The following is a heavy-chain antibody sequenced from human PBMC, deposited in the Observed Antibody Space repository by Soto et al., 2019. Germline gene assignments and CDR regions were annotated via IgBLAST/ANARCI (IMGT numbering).Heavy chain of an antibody. D-gene: IGHD3-3*01. Sequence: SETLSLTCTVSGGSISSGGSYWGWIRQPPGKGLEWIGYIYYTGSTNYNPSLKGRVTMSVDTSRDQVSLRLRSVTRADTAVYYCARDQYDFRSGSYYYAMEVWGQGTKVTVSS. CDR3: ARDQYDFRSGSYYYAMEV. CDR1: GGSISSGGSY. V-gene: IGHV4-61*08. J-gene: IGHJ6*02. CDR2: IYYTGST.